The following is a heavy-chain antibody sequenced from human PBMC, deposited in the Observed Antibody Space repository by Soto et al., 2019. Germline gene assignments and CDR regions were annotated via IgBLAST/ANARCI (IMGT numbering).Heavy chain of an antibody. V-gene: IGHV5-51*01. CDR2: IYPSDSDT. J-gene: IGHJ6*02. Sequence: EVQLVQSGAEVKKPGESLKISCKGSGYTFTNYWIGWVRQMPGKGLEWMGIIYPSDSDTKYNPSFQGQVTISADKSITTTYLQWSSLKASDTAIYYCAASIFYYGMDVWGQGTTVTVSS. CDR3: AASIFYYGMDV. CDR1: GYTFTNYW.